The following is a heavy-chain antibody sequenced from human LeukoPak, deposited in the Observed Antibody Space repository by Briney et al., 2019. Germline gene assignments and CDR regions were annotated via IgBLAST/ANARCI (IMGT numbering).Heavy chain of an antibody. V-gene: IGHV1-2*02. Sequence: ASVKVSCKASGYTFTGYYMHWVRQAPGQGLDWMGWINPNSGATNYAQKFQGRVTMTRDTTISTAYMELSRLRSDDTAIYYCARGAHYHDSSEGYDYWGQGTLVTVSS. CDR3: ARGAHYHDSSEGYDY. CDR2: INPNSGAT. D-gene: IGHD3-22*01. CDR1: GYTFTGYY. J-gene: IGHJ4*02.